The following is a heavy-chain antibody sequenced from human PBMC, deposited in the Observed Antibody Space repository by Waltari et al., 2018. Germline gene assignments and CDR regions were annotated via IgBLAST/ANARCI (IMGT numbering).Heavy chain of an antibody. CDR1: GFTFDDYA. CDR3: ARASRYDSGWTAYYDY. D-gene: IGHD6-19*01. Sequence: EVQLVESGGGLVQPGRSLRLSCAASGFTFDDYAMHWVRQAPGKGLEWVSAITTGGSAFYADSVKARFTISRDNSKNTLYLEMNSLRAEDTAVYYCARASRYDSGWTAYYDYWGQGTLVTVSS. V-gene: IGHV3-23*04. CDR2: ITTGGSA. J-gene: IGHJ4*02.